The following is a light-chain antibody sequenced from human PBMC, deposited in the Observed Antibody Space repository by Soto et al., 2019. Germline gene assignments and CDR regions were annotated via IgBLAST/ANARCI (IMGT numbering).Light chain of an antibody. CDR1: QSVSRS. V-gene: IGKV3-15*01. CDR2: GAS. CDR3: QQYNNWPPFT. J-gene: IGKJ3*01. Sequence: EIVMTQSPATLSVPPGERVTLSCRASQSVSRSLAWYQQKPCQAPRLLIYGASTRATGIPARFSGSGSGTEFTHTISSLQSEDFGVYYCQQYNNWPPFTFGPGTKVDIK.